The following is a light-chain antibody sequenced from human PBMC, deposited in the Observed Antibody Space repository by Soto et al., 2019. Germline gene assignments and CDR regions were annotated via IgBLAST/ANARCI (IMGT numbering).Light chain of an antibody. CDR3: QQYHNWPIT. J-gene: IGKJ5*01. Sequence: EIVLTQSPGTLSLSPGERATLSFSASQSVSSSYLAWYQQKPGQAPRILMYDASTRATGISARFSGSGSGTEFTLTISSLQSEDFAVYYCQQYHNWPITFGQGTRLEIK. CDR2: DAS. CDR1: QSVSSSY. V-gene: IGKV3-15*01.